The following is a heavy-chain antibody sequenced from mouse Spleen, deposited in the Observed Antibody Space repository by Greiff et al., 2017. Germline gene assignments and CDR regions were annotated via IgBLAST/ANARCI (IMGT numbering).Heavy chain of an antibody. V-gene: IGHV5-15*01. CDR2: ISNLAYSI. CDR1: GFTFSDYG. CDR3: ARLWEDYAMDY. Sequence: EVKLMESGGGLVKPGGSLKLSCAASGFTFSDYGMAWVRQAPGKGPEWVAFISNLAYSIYYADTVTGRFTISRENAKNTLYLEMSSLRSEDTAMYYCARLWEDYAMDYWGQGTSVTVSS. J-gene: IGHJ4*01. D-gene: IGHD4-1*01.